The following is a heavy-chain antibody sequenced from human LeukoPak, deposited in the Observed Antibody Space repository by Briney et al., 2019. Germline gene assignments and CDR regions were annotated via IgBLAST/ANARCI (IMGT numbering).Heavy chain of an antibody. CDR2: IKQDGSEK. CDR3: ARESLPYYDFWSGYRGGWFDP. D-gene: IGHD3-3*01. Sequence: GGSLRLSCAASGFTFSSYWMSWVRQAPGKGLEWVANIKQDGSEKYYVDSVKGRFTISRDNAKNSLYLQMNSLRAEDTAVYYCARESLPYYDFWSGYRGGWFDPWGQGTLVTVPS. J-gene: IGHJ5*02. CDR1: GFTFSSYW. V-gene: IGHV3-7*01.